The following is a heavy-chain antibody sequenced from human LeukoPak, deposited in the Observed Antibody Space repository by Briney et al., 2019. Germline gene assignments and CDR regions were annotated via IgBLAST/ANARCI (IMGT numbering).Heavy chain of an antibody. CDR2: ISGSGGST. CDR1: GFTFSSYA. CDR3: ARGRYYDNSVYYYFDY. J-gene: IGHJ4*02. V-gene: IGHV3-23*01. Sequence: PGGSLRLSCAASGFTFSSYAMSWVRQAPGMGLAWVSAISGSGGSTYYADSVKGRFTISRDTSKNTLYLHMNSLRAEDTAVYYCARGRYYDNSVYYYFDYWGQGTLVTVSS. D-gene: IGHD3-22*01.